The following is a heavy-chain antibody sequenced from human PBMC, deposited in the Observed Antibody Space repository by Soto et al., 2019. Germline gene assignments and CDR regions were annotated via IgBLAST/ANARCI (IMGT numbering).Heavy chain of an antibody. D-gene: IGHD2-2*01. CDR2: IYYSGST. V-gene: IGHV4-31*03. Sequence: QVQLQESGPGLVKPSQTLSLTCTVSGGSISSGGYYWSWIRQHPGKGLEWIGYIYYSGSTYYNPSLKSRVTISVDTSKNQCSLKLSSVTAADTAVYYCAGGVVVPAAYYFDYWGQGTLVTVSS. CDR1: GGSISSGGYY. CDR3: AGGVVVPAAYYFDY. J-gene: IGHJ4*02.